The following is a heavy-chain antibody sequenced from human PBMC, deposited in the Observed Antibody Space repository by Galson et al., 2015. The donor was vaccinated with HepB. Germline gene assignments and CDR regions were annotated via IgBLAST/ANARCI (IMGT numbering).Heavy chain of an antibody. Sequence: SLRLSCAASGFTFSSYSMNWVRQAPGKGLEWVSSISSSSSDIYNADSVKGRFTISRDNAKNSMYLQMNSLTAEDTAVYYCARGLDGMDVWGQGTTVTVSS. CDR2: ISSSSSDI. CDR1: GFTFSSYS. J-gene: IGHJ6*02. V-gene: IGHV3-21*01. CDR3: ARGLDGMDV.